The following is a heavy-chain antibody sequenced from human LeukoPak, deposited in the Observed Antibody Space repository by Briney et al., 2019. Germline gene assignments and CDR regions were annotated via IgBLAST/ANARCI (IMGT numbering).Heavy chain of an antibody. CDR2: IDAYHSHT. CDR3: VIFRVGYTYAYPFDL. Sequence: ASVKVSCKSSGYSFTSFGLSWVRQTPGQGVEWMTWIDAYHSHTTVAQKFQRRVTVSTDTSTSTAYLELRILRSDDTAVYYCVIFRVGYTYAYPFDLWGQGTLVTVSS. CDR1: GYSFTSFG. D-gene: IGHD5-18*01. J-gene: IGHJ4*02. V-gene: IGHV1-18*01.